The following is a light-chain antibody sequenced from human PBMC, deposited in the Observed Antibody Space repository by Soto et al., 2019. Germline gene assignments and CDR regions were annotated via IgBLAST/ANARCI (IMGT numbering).Light chain of an antibody. V-gene: IGKV3-20*01. CDR1: QSVSSSY. CDR2: GAS. Sequence: EIVLTQSPGTLSLSPGERATLSCRASQSVSSSYLAWSQQKPGQAPRLLIYGASSRATGIPDRFSGSGSGTDFTLTIRGLQSEDFAVYYCQHYSIRRTFGQGTKVDIK. J-gene: IGKJ1*01. CDR3: QHYSIRRT.